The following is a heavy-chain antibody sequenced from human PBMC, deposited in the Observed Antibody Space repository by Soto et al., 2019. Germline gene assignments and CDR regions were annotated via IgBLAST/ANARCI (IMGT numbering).Heavy chain of an antibody. CDR1: GFNFRDFW. CDR2: IPSDGRDV. CDR3: TRDDSGLGIDY. D-gene: IGHD1-26*01. J-gene: IGHJ4*02. Sequence: GGSLRLSCEASGFNFRDFWMHWVRQPPGKGPEWVSNIPSDGRDVSYADSVRGRFTISRDDARSTLYLQMSDLRVEDTAIYYCTRDDSGLGIDYWGQGTQVTVS. V-gene: IGHV3-74*01.